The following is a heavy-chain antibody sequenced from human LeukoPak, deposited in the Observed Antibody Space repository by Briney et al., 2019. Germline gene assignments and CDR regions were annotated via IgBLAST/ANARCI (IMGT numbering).Heavy chain of an antibody. J-gene: IGHJ4*02. V-gene: IGHV4-59*01. Sequence: PSETLSLTCTVSGGSISSYYWSWIRQPPGKGLEWIGYIYYSGSTNYNPSLKSRVTISVDTSKNQFSLKLSSVTAADTAVYYCARDRRLGGWYSYGEFDYWGQGTLVTVSS. CDR2: IYYSGST. D-gene: IGHD5-18*01. CDR1: GGSISSYY. CDR3: ARDRRLGGWYSYGEFDY.